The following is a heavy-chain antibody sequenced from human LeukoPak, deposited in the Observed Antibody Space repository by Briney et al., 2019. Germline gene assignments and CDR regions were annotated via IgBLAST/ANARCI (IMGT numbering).Heavy chain of an antibody. Sequence: SETLSLTCSVSGGSITSSYWSWIRQAPGKGLEWLGYIYYTENAKYNPSLKGRVTMSLDTSKNQLSLKLTSVTAADTAVYHCATTRGYSYGFFYFDQWGQGTLVTVSS. J-gene: IGHJ4*02. CDR1: GGSITSSY. CDR3: ATTRGYSYGFFYFDQ. CDR2: IYYTENA. D-gene: IGHD5-18*01. V-gene: IGHV4-59*01.